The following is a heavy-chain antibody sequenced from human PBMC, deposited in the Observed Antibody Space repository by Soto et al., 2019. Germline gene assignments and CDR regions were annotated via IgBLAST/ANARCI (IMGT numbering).Heavy chain of an antibody. CDR2: ISAYNGNT. V-gene: IGHV1-18*01. Sequence: ASVKVSCKASGYTFTSYGISWVRQAPGQGLEWMGWISAYNGNTNYAQKLQGRVTMTTDTSTSTAYMELRSLRSDDTAVYYCARDKVDTAMVTFEYGMDVWGQGTTVTVSS. CDR3: ARDKVDTAMVTFEYGMDV. D-gene: IGHD5-18*01. CDR1: GYTFTSYG. J-gene: IGHJ6*02.